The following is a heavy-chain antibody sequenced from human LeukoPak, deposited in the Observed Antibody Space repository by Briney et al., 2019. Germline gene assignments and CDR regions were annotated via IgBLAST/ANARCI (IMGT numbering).Heavy chain of an antibody. J-gene: IGHJ4*02. CDR3: ARSGIAVAGTAFDY. Sequence: SETLSLTCTVSGVSISSYYWSWLPPPAGKGLQWIGRIYTSGSTNYNPSLKSRVTMSVDTSKNQFSLKLSSVTAADTAVYYCARSGIAVAGTAFDYWGQGTLVTVSS. CDR1: GVSISSYY. V-gene: IGHV4-4*07. D-gene: IGHD6-19*01. CDR2: IYTSGST.